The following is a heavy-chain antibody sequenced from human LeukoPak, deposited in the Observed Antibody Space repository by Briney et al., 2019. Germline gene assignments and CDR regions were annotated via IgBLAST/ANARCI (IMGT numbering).Heavy chain of an antibody. CDR2: ISYDGSNK. D-gene: IGHD6-19*01. CDR3: AKDGQWLVGYYFDY. Sequence: GGSLRLSCAASGFTFSSYAMHWVRQAPGKGLEWVAVISYDGSNKYYADSVKGRFTISRDNSKNTLYLQMNSLRAEDTAVYYCAKDGQWLVGYYFDYWGQGTLVTVSS. V-gene: IGHV3-30-3*01. CDR1: GFTFSSYA. J-gene: IGHJ4*02.